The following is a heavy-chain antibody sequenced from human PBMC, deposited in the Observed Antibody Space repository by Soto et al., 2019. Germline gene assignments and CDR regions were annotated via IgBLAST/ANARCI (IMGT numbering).Heavy chain of an antibody. J-gene: IGHJ4*02. CDR1: GFTFSSYS. CDR3: ARDLFDY. V-gene: IGHV3-7*01. CDR2: INEDGSEK. Sequence: GGSLRLSCAASGFTFSSYSMNWVRQAPGKGLEWVANINEDGSEKYYVDSAKGRFTISRDNAKDSLYLQMSSLRAEDTAVYYCARDLFDYWGQGPLVTVS.